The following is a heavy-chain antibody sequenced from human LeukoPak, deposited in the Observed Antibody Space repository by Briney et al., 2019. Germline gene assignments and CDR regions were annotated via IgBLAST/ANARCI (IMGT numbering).Heavy chain of an antibody. D-gene: IGHD2-15*01. CDR3: ASHPRGVAENWFDP. CDR1: GYTFTGYY. J-gene: IGHJ5*02. V-gene: IGHV1-2*02. Sequence: ASVKVSCKASGYTFTGYYMHWVRQAPGQGLEWMGWVNPNSGGTNYAQKFQGRVTMTRDTSISTAYMELSRLRSDDTAVYYCASHPRGVAENWFDPWGQGTLVTVSS. CDR2: VNPNSGGT.